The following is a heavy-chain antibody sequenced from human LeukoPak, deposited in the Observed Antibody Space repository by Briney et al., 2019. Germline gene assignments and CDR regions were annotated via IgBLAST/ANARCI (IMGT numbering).Heavy chain of an antibody. CDR2: ISGSGGST. J-gene: IGHJ4*02. CDR1: GFTFSSYG. Sequence: PGGSLRLSCAASGFTFSSYGMSWVRQAPGKGLEWVSAISGSGGSTYYADSVKGRFTISRDNSKNTLYLQMNSLRAEDTAVYYCARLFGGVTTFDYWGQGALVTVSS. V-gene: IGHV3-23*01. D-gene: IGHD2-8*02. CDR3: ARLFGGVTTFDY.